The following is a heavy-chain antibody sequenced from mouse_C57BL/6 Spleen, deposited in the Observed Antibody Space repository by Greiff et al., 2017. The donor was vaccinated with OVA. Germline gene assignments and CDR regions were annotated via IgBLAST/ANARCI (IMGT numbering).Heavy chain of an antibody. CDR1: GYSFTGYY. V-gene: IGHV1-42*01. Sequence: EVQLQQPGPELVKPGASVKISCKASGYSFTGYYMNWVKQSPEKSLEWIGEINPSTGGTTYNQKFKAKATLTVDKSSSTAYMQLKSLTSEDAAVYYCARGDYDYEFAYWGQGTLVTVSA. CDR3: ARGDYDYEFAY. CDR2: INPSTGGT. J-gene: IGHJ3*01. D-gene: IGHD2-4*01.